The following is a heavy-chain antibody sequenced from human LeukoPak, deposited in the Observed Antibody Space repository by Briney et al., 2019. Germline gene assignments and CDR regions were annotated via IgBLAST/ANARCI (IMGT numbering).Heavy chain of an antibody. D-gene: IGHD6-19*01. Sequence: ASVKVSCKVSGYTLTELPMHRVRQAPGKGLEWMGGFDPEDGETIYAQKFQGRVTMTEDTSTGTAYMELSSLRSEDTAVYYCATAHSPPVAGTLFYYYYYGMDVWGQGTTVTVSS. J-gene: IGHJ6*02. CDR3: ATAHSPPVAGTLFYYYYYGMDV. CDR1: GYTLTELP. V-gene: IGHV1-24*01. CDR2: FDPEDGET.